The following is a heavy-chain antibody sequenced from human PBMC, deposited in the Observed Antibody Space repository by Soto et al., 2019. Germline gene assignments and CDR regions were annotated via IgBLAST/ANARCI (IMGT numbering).Heavy chain of an antibody. D-gene: IGHD5-12*01. CDR2: INYSGGT. CDR3: AREGSTFAKNGYNSPYWFDP. J-gene: IGHJ5*02. V-gene: IGHV4-31*03. Sequence: QVQLQESGPGLVKPSQTLSLTCTVSGGSISNDGYYWGWIRQLPGKGLEYIGYINYSGGTNYNPSLWGRATTSVDPSNNQLSLRLPSVSAAAPAILSCAREGSTFAKNGYNSPYWFDPWGQGILVTVSS. CDR1: GGSISNDGYY.